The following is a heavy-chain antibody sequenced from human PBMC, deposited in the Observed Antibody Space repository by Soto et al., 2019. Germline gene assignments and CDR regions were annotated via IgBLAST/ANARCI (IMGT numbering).Heavy chain of an antibody. CDR3: ARADRTTLSPPFDY. CDR1: GFTFSSYA. J-gene: IGHJ4*02. D-gene: IGHD4-17*01. Sequence: GGSLRLSCAASGFTFSSYAMHWVRQAPGKGLEWVAVISYDGSNKYYADSVKGRFTISRDNSKNTLYLQMNSLRAEDTAVYYCARADRTTLSPPFDYWGQGTLVTVSS. V-gene: IGHV3-30-3*01. CDR2: ISYDGSNK.